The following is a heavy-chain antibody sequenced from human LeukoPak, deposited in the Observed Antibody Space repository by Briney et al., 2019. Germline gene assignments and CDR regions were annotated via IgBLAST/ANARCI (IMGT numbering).Heavy chain of an antibody. CDR1: GNTFSSYA. V-gene: IGHV1-69*13. CDR3: ARAQGYHYGAGSYYKD. D-gene: IGHD3-10*01. CDR2: IMGMFGST. Sequence: GASVKVSCKASGNTFSSYAFSWVRQAPGQGLEWMGGIMGMFGSTNYAQKFQGRVTITADESTSTSYMELRSLRSEDTALYYCARAQGYHYGAGSYYKDWGQGTLVTVSS. J-gene: IGHJ4*02.